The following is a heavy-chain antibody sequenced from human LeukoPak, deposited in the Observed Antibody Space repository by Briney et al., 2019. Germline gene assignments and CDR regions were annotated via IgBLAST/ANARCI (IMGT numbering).Heavy chain of an antibody. Sequence: GGSLRLSCAASGFTFNIYAMNWVRQAPGKGLEWVSGIIGSGGSTYYADSVKGRFTISRDNSKNMLYLQMNSLRAEDTAVYYCAKVRYTRSWHDYDYWGQGTLVTVSS. CDR2: IIGSGGST. CDR3: AKVRYTRSWHDYDY. D-gene: IGHD6-13*01. V-gene: IGHV3-23*01. J-gene: IGHJ4*02. CDR1: GFTFNIYA.